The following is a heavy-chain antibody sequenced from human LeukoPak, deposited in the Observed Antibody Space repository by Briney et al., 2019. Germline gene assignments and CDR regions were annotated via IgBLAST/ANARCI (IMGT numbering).Heavy chain of an antibody. V-gene: IGHV3-23*01. CDR1: GFTFSSYA. D-gene: IGHD5/OR15-5a*01. CDR3: ARGGILVCYYYGMDV. CDR2: ISGSGGST. J-gene: IGHJ6*04. Sequence: GGSLRLSCATSGFTFSSYAMSWVRQAPGKGLEWVSAISGSGGSTYYADSVKGRFTISRDNSKNTLYLQMNSLRAEDTAVYYCARGGILVCYYYGMDVWGKGTTVTVSS.